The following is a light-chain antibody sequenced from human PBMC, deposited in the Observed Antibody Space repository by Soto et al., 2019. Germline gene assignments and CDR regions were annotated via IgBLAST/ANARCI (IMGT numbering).Light chain of an antibody. V-gene: IGKV1-39*01. J-gene: IGKJ1*01. CDR1: QTIMTY. CDR2: AAS. Sequence: DIQMTQSPFSLSASVGDRVTITCRASQTIMTYLNWYQLKPGKPPRLLIYAASSLQSGVPSRFSGSGSGTDFTLTISSLQPEDFATYSCQQSYNSPQTFGQGTKVDIK. CDR3: QQSYNSPQT.